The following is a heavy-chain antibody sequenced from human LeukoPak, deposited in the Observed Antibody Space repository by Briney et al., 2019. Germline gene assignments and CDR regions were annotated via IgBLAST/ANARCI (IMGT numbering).Heavy chain of an antibody. CDR3: ARDLRGGLYYYGMDV. CDR2: INPNSGGT. J-gene: IGHJ6*02. V-gene: IGHV1-2*02. Sequence: ASVKVSCKASGYTFTGYYMHWVRQAPGQGLEWMGWINPNSGGTNYAQKFQGRVTMTRDTSISTAYMELSRLRSDDTAVYYRARDLRGGLYYYGMDVWGQGTTVTVSS. CDR1: GYTFTGYY. D-gene: IGHD3-16*01.